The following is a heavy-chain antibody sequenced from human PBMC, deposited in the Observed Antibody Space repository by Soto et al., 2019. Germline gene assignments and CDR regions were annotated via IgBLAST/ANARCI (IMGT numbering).Heavy chain of an antibody. CDR1: GVTCSDYC. J-gene: IGHJ4*02. V-gene: IGHV3-23*01. CDR3: VLEVRAKSFDH. Sequence: WGSLRLSCAVAGVTCSDYCMKWVRQGPGKGLEWVSTIISSGGSTYYADSVKGRFTISRDNSKNTLYLQMNSLRAEDTAIYYCVLEVRAKSFDHWGQGTLVTVSS. CDR2: IISSGGST.